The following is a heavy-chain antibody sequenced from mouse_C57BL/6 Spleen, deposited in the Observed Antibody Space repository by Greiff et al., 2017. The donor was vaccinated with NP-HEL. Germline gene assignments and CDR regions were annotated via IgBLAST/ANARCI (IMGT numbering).Heavy chain of an antibody. D-gene: IGHD1-1*01. Sequence: QVQLKQPGAELVKPGASVKLSCKASGYTFTSYWMHWVKQRPGQGLEWIGMIHPNSGSTNYNEKFKSKATLTVDKSSSTAYMQLSSLTSEDSAVYYCARLVYGSPMDYWGQGTSVTVSS. CDR3: ARLVYGSPMDY. CDR2: IHPNSGST. V-gene: IGHV1-64*01. J-gene: IGHJ4*01. CDR1: GYTFTSYW.